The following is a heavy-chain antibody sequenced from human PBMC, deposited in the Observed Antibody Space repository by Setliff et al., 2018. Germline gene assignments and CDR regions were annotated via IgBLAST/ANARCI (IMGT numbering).Heavy chain of an antibody. J-gene: IGHJ3*02. D-gene: IGHD3-10*01. Sequence: SETLSLTCTVSGGSVSSGDYFWTWIRQPPGKGLEWIGHIYYSGTTYYNPSLKSRVTISVDTSKNQFSLKLSSVTAADTAVYYCASCSQNYYGSGSHTLDAFDIWGQGTMVTVSS. CDR3: ASCSQNYYGSGSHTLDAFDI. CDR1: GGSVSSGDYF. CDR2: IYYSGTT. V-gene: IGHV4-30-4*08.